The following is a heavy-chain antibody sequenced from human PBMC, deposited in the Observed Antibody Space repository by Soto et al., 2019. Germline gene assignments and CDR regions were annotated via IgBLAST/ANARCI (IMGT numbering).Heavy chain of an antibody. Sequence: SETLSLTCSVSGGSISRSSHYWGWIRQPPGKGLEWIGNIYYSGSTYYNPSLKSRVSISVDTSKNQFSLKLSSVTAADTAVYYCARHDGRELWSGWFDPWGQGTLVTVSS. CDR3: ARHDGRELWSGWFDP. D-gene: IGHD3-10*01. J-gene: IGHJ5*02. V-gene: IGHV4-39*01. CDR2: IYYSGST. CDR1: GGSISRSSHY.